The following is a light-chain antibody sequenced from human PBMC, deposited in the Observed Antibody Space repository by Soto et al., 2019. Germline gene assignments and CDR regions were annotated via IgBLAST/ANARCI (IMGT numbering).Light chain of an antibody. V-gene: IGKV1-5*03. CDR3: QQYNSFSWT. Sequence: DIQMTQSPSTLSASLGDRVTITCRASQSICSWLAWYQQKPGKAPKLLIYKASSLESGVPSRFSGSGSGTEFTRTISSLQPDDFATYYCQQYNSFSWTFGQGTKVEIK. CDR2: KAS. J-gene: IGKJ1*01. CDR1: QSICSW.